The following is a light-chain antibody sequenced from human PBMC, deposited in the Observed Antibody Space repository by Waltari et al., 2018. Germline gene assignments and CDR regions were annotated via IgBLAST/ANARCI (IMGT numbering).Light chain of an antibody. CDR1: SSDVGRYNL. Sequence: QSALTQPASVSGSPGQSITLSCTGTSSDVGRYNLVSWYQQRPGKAPRLMLYEVNKRPSGVSNRFSGSKSGNTASLTISGLQAEDEADYYCCSYAGSPTFVIFGGGSKLTVL. CDR2: EVN. CDR3: CSYAGSPTFVI. J-gene: IGLJ2*01. V-gene: IGLV2-23*02.